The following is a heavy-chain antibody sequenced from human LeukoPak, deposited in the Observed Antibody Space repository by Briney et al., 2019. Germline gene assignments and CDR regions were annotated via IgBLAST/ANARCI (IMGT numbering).Heavy chain of an antibody. Sequence: GGSLRPSCAASGFTFSSYGMSWVRQAPGKGLEWVSAISGSGGSTYYADSVKGRFTISRDNSKNTLYLQMNSLRAEDTAVYYCAKIDRGSGSYYPTDYWGQGTLVTVSS. J-gene: IGHJ4*02. V-gene: IGHV3-23*01. CDR1: GFTFSSYG. D-gene: IGHD3-10*01. CDR3: AKIDRGSGSYYPTDY. CDR2: ISGSGGST.